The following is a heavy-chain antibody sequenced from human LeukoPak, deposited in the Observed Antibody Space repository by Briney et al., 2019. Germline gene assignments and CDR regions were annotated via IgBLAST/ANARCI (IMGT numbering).Heavy chain of an antibody. V-gene: IGHV3-23*01. J-gene: IGHJ4*02. CDR3: AKERLGGNYGDYAVDY. CDR2: VSGGGDGT. CDR1: GFTFTSYG. D-gene: IGHD4-17*01. Sequence: PGGSLRLSCAASGFTFTSYGMRWVRQAPGKGLEWVSSVSGGGDGTYYAHSVKGRFTISRDNSKKTLDLHMDSLRAEDTAVYYCAKERLGGNYGDYAVDYWGQGTMVTVSS.